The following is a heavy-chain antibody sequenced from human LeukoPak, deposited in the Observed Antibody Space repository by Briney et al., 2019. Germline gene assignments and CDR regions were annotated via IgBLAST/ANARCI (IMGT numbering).Heavy chain of an antibody. Sequence: PSETLSLTCTVSGGSISNYHWSWIRQPPGKGLEWIGYIYYSGSTDYNPSLKSRVTMSVDTSKNQFSLKLTSVTAADTAVYYCARSYYDFWGGSAFFDYWGQGTLVTVSS. J-gene: IGHJ4*02. V-gene: IGHV4-59*01. CDR1: GGSISNYH. CDR2: IYYSGST. CDR3: ARSYYDFWGGSAFFDY. D-gene: IGHD3-3*01.